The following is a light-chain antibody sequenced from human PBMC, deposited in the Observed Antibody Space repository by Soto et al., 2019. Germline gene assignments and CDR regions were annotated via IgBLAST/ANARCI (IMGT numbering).Light chain of an antibody. V-gene: IGKV1-39*01. CDR3: QQSFRTSPLT. J-gene: IGKJ4*02. CDR1: QTISMY. CDR2: AAS. Sequence: DIQITQSPSSWSASVGDIVNITCRASQTISMYFNGYQQKPGKAPILLLSAASHLLSGVTSRFSGGGSVTDFTLTINGLQPEDSATYCCQQSFRTSPLTFGGGTKVEFK.